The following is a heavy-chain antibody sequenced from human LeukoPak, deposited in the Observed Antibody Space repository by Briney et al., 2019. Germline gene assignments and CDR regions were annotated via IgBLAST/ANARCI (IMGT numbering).Heavy chain of an antibody. J-gene: IGHJ4*02. V-gene: IGHV4-59*08. CDR2: IYYSGST. CDR1: GGSISSYY. CDR3: ARRGGYSSSPIDY. D-gene: IGHD6-13*01. Sequence: MSSETLSLTCTVSGGSISSYYWSWIRQPPGKGLEWIGYIYYSGSTNYNPSLKSRVTISVDTSKNQFSLKLSSVTAADTAVYYCARRGGYSSSPIDYWGQGTLVTVSS.